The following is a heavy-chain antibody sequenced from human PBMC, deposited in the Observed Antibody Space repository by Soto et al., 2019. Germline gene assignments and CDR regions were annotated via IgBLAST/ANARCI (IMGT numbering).Heavy chain of an antibody. CDR2: INHSGST. CDR3: RLVKVGMDV. V-gene: IGHV4-34*01. D-gene: IGHD3-9*01. J-gene: IGHJ6*04. Sequence: SETLSLTCAVYGGSFSGYYWSWIRQPPGKGLEWIGEINHSGSTNYNPSLKSRVTISVDTSKNQFSLKLSSVTAADTAVYYCRLVKVGMDVWGKGTTVTVSS. CDR1: GGSFSGYY.